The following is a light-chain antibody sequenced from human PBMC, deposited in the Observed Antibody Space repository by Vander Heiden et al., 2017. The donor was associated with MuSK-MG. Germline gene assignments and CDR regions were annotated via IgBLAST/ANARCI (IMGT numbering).Light chain of an antibody. CDR3: NSRDSSGNHWV. CDR1: SLRSYY. Sequence: SSELTQDPAVSVALGQPVRIPCPGDSLRSYYASWYLQKQGQGPVIVTYGKNNRPSGNTASVTITGAQAEDEADYYCNSRDSSGNHWVFGGGTKLTVL. CDR2: GKN. J-gene: IGLJ3*02. V-gene: IGLV3-19*01.